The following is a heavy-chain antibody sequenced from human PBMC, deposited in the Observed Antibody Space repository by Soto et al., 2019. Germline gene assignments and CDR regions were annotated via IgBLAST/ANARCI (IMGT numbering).Heavy chain of an antibody. D-gene: IGHD4-17*01. CDR2: IYYSGST. CDR1: GGSISSYY. Sequence: SETLCLTCAVSGGSISSYYWSWIRQPPGKGLEWIGYIYYSGSTNYNPSLKSRVTISVDTSKNQFSLKLSSVTAADTAVYYCAREVAGTTGTYYYYYMDVWGKGTTVTVSS. J-gene: IGHJ6*03. CDR3: AREVAGTTGTYYYYYMDV. V-gene: IGHV4-59*01.